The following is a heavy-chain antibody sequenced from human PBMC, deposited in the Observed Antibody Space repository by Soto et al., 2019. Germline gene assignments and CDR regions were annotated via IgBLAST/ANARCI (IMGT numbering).Heavy chain of an antibody. V-gene: IGHV3-33*01. J-gene: IGHJ4*02. Sequence: QVPLVESGGGVVQPGRSLRLSCAASGFTFSNYAMHWVRQAPGKGLEWVAIIWYDGTNKFYADSVKGRFTISRDNSKNTLYLEMNSLRAEDTAVYYCATDLDANWGQGTLVTVSS. CDR2: IWYDGTNK. CDR3: ATDLDAN. CDR1: GFTFSNYA.